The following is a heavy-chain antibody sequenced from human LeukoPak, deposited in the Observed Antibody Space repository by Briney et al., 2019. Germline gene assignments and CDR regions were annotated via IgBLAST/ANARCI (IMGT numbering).Heavy chain of an antibody. V-gene: IGHV1-2*02. Sequence: ASVKVSRKASGYTFTGYYMHWVRQAPGQGPEWMGWINPNSGGTNYAQKFQGRVTMTRDTSISTAYMELSSLRSEDTAVYYCARGPIRFLEWLSLSPDIPYFDYWGQGTLVTVSS. CDR3: ARGPIRFLEWLSLSPDIPYFDY. J-gene: IGHJ4*02. CDR1: GYTFTGYY. D-gene: IGHD3-3*01. CDR2: INPNSGGT.